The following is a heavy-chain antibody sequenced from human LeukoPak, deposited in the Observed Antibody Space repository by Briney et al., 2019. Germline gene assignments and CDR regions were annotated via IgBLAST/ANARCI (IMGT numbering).Heavy chain of an antibody. CDR3: ARAPTKAPLYYFDY. Sequence: SQTLSLTCTVSGGSISSGGYYWSWIRQHPGKGLEWIGYIYYSGSTYYNPSPKSRVTISVDTSKNQFSLKLSSVTAADTAVYYCARAPTKAPLYYFDYWGQGTLVTVSS. CDR2: IYYSGST. V-gene: IGHV4-31*03. CDR1: GGSISSGGYY. D-gene: IGHD2/OR15-2a*01. J-gene: IGHJ4*02.